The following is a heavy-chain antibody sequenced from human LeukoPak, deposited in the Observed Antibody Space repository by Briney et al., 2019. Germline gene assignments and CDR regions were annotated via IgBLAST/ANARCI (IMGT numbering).Heavy chain of an antibody. CDR1: GGTFSSYA. D-gene: IGHD1-26*01. Sequence: ASVKVSCKASGGTFSSYAISWVRQAPGQGLEWMGRIIPIFGTANYAQKFQGRVTITTDESTSTAYMELSSLRSEDTAVYYRARVVGATAFDYWGQGTLVTVSS. CDR2: IIPIFGTA. V-gene: IGHV1-69*05. J-gene: IGHJ4*02. CDR3: ARVVGATAFDY.